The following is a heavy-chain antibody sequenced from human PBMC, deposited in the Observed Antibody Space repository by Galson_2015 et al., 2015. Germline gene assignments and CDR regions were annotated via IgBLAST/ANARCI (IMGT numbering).Heavy chain of an antibody. D-gene: IGHD3-10*01. V-gene: IGHV1-18*01. Sequence: SVKVSCKASGYTFTSYGISWVRQAPGQGLEWMGWISAYNGNTNYAQELQGRVTMTTDTSTSTAYMELRSLRSDDTAVYYCARVWFGDNWFDPWGQGTLVTVSS. CDR3: ARVWFGDNWFDP. J-gene: IGHJ5*02. CDR1: GYTFTSYG. CDR2: ISAYNGNT.